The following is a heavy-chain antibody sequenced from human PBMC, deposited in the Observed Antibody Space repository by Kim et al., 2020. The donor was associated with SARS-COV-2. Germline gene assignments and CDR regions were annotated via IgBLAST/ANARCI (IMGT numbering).Heavy chain of an antibody. CDR1: GVSFSSGTYY. Sequence: SETLSLTCTVSGVSFSSGTYYWSWIRQHPGKGLVWIGYIYYSGSTYYNPSLKSRVIISVDTSKNQFSLKLSSVTAADTAMYYCARVDASYSNSSFKPGNYFDYWGQGTLVTVSS. V-gene: IGHV4-31*03. CDR3: ARVDASYSNSSFKPGNYFDY. J-gene: IGHJ4*02. D-gene: IGHD6-6*01. CDR2: IYYSGST.